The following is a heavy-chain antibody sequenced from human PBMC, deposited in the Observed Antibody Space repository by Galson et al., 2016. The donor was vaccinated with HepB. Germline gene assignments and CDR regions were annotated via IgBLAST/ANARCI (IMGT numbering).Heavy chain of an antibody. J-gene: IGHJ2*01. D-gene: IGHD2-2*02. Sequence: SETLSLTCSVSGGSVTAYYWSWIRQSPGKGLEWIGYISHSGGTNYNPSLRSRVTLSLDTSHNHCTLQLSSVTAADTAVYYCARSTDTNIPRYWYFDLWGRGTLVSVSS. CDR2: ISHSGGT. CDR3: ARSTDTNIPRYWYFDL. CDR1: GGSVTAYY. V-gene: IGHV4-59*02.